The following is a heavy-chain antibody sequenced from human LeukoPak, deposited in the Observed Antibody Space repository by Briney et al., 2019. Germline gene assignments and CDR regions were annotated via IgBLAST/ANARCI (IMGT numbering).Heavy chain of an antibody. Sequence: SETLSLTCTVSGGSISSSSYYWGWIRQPPGKGLEWIGSIYYSGSTNYNPSLKSRVTISVDTSKNQFSLKLSSVTAADTAVYYCARLYYYDSSGYYYYYYYMDVWGKGTTVTISS. J-gene: IGHJ6*03. CDR3: ARLYYYDSSGYYYYYYYMDV. CDR2: IYYSGST. CDR1: GGSISSSSYY. V-gene: IGHV4-39*07. D-gene: IGHD3-22*01.